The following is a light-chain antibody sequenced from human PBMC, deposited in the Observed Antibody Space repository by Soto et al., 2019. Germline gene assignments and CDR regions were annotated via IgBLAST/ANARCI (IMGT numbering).Light chain of an antibody. CDR2: DVS. Sequence: QSALTQPASVSGSPGQSITISCTGTSSDVGGYNYVSWYQQHPGKAPKLMIYDVSNRPSGVSNRFSGSKSGNTASLTISGLQAEDEADYYSSSYTSSSTFHVFGTGTKLTVL. CDR3: SSYTSSSTFHV. J-gene: IGLJ1*01. CDR1: SSDVGGYNY. V-gene: IGLV2-14*01.